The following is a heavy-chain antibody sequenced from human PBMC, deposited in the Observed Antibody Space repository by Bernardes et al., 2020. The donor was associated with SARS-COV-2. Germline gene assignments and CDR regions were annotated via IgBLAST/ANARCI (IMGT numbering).Heavy chain of an antibody. V-gene: IGHV1-18*01. CDR3: ARARTTGTTSDYYYYMDV. Sequence: ASVKVSCKASGYTYNTYGINWVRQAPGQGLEWMGWISAYNGDTNYAQRFQGRVSMTTDTPTTTAYMELSSLTSDDTATYYCARARTTGTTSDYYYYMDVWGKGTTLTVSS. J-gene: IGHJ6*03. CDR1: GYTYNTYG. D-gene: IGHD1-1*01. CDR2: ISAYNGDT.